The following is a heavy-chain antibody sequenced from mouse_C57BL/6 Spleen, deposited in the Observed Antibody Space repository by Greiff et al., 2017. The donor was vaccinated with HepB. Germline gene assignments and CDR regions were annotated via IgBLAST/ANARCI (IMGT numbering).Heavy chain of an antibody. V-gene: IGHV1-52*01. CDR3: ARSYYGYFDY. CDR1: GYTFTSYW. D-gene: IGHD2-1*01. Sequence: QVQLKQPGAELVRPGSSVKLSCKASGYTFTSYWMHWVKQRPIQGLEWIGNIDPSDSETHYNQKFKDKATLTVDKSSSTAYMQLSSLTSEDSAVYYCARSYYGYFDYWGQGTTLTVSS. CDR2: IDPSDSET. J-gene: IGHJ2*01.